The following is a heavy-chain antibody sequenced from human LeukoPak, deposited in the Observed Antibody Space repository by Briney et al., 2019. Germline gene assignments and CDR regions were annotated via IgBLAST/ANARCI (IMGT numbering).Heavy chain of an antibody. Sequence: SETLSLTCAVSGYSISSGYFWGWIRHPPGKGLEWIGSIYHSGTTYYNPSLKSRVTISVDPSRNQFSLRLSSVTAADTAVYYCARPPDYSDYGAAFTYWGQGTLVTVSS. J-gene: IGHJ4*02. V-gene: IGHV4-38-2*01. CDR3: ARPPDYSDYGAAFTY. D-gene: IGHD4-11*01. CDR2: IYHSGTT. CDR1: GYSISSGYF.